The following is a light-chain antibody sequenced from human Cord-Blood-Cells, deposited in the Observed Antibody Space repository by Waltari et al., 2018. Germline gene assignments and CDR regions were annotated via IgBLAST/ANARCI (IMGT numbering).Light chain of an antibody. CDR1: QSISSY. CDR2: AAS. J-gene: IGKJ4*01. V-gene: IGKV1-39*01. CDR3: QRSHSTPLT. Sequence: DIQMTQSPSSLSASVGDRLTLTCRASQSISSYLNWYQQKPGKAPKLLNYAASSLQSGVPSRFSGSGSETDFTLTISSLQPEDFATYSCQRSHSTPLTFGGGTKVEIK.